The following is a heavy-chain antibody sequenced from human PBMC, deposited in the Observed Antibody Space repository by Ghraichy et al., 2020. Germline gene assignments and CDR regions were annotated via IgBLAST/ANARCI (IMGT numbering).Heavy chain of an antibody. D-gene: IGHD3-3*01. V-gene: IGHV3-21*01. CDR3: ARENASIVFGVAPSDY. J-gene: IGHJ4*02. CDR1: GFTFSTYS. Sequence: GGSLRLSCVASGFTFSTYSLLWVRQAPGKGLEWVSSISGSSGNIFYADSVKGRFTISRDNAKNSLYLQMNSLRPEDTAVYYCARENASIVFGVAPSDYWGQGTLVIVSP. CDR2: ISGSSGNI.